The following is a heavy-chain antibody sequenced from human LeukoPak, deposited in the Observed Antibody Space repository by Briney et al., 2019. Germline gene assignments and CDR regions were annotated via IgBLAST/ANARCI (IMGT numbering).Heavy chain of an antibody. V-gene: IGHV3-30*02. CDR2: IRYDGSNK. CDR1: GFTFSSYG. D-gene: IGHD3-22*01. CDR3: AKDWYYYDSGGYYAVYYYYYMDV. J-gene: IGHJ6*03. Sequence: GGSLRLPCAASGFTFSSYGMHWVRQAPGKGLEWVAFIRYDGSNKYYADSVKGRFTISRDNSKNTLYLQMNSLRAEDTAVYYCAKDWYYYDSGGYYAVYYYYYMDVWGKGTTVTVSS.